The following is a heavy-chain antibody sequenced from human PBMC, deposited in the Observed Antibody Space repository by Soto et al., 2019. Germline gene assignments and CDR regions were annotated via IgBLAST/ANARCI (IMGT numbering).Heavy chain of an antibody. D-gene: IGHD7-27*01. CDR3: TRANWYSEY. Sequence: QVQLQESGPGLVKPSETLSLTCTVSGGSISNHYWSWIRQPPGKGLEWIGYIYYNGNTNYNPPLKSRVTRSVDTSKNQISLKLSSVTAADTAVYYCTRANWYSEYWGQGPLVTVSS. V-gene: IGHV4-59*11. J-gene: IGHJ4*02. CDR1: GGSISNHY. CDR2: IYYNGNT.